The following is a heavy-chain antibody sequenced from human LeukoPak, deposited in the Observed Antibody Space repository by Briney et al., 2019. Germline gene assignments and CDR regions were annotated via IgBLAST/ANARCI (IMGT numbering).Heavy chain of an antibody. CDR3: TRDWGAASGY. J-gene: IGHJ4*02. CDR1: GFTFSSYS. CDR2: VYSDDST. V-gene: IGHV3-53*01. Sequence: PGGSLRLSCAASGFTFSSYSMSWVRQAPGRGLEWLSVVYSDDSTYYADSVMGRFTISRDNSKNTMYLQMNSLRAEDTALYYCTRDWGAASGYWGQGTLVTVSS. D-gene: IGHD6-13*01.